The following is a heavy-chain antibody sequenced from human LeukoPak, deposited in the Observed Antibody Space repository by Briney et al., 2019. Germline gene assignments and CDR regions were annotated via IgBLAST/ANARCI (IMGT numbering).Heavy chain of an antibody. V-gene: IGHV3-7*01. J-gene: IGHJ4*02. CDR1: GFTFSSHW. Sequence: GGSLRLSCVASGFTFSSHWMSWVRQAPGKGLEWVANIKKDGSEKKYADSVKGRFTISRDNAKNSLYLQMNSLSAEDTAVYYCARLEVQYSSSSSYDSWGQGTLVTVSS. CDR2: IKKDGSEK. CDR3: ARLEVQYSSSSSYDS. D-gene: IGHD6-6*01.